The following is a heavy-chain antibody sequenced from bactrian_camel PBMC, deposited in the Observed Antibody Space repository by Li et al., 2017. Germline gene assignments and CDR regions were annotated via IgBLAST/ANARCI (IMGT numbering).Heavy chain of an antibody. J-gene: IGHJ6*01. CDR1: SVTYSSYC. CDR2: IWTIGGAT. V-gene: IGHV3-3*01. D-gene: IGHD3*01. Sequence: HVQLVESGGGSVQAAGSLRLSCAASSVTYSSYCLGWFRQAPGKEREGVAAIWTIGGATYYDDSVKGRFTISWDDAKNTLYLQMNTLKPEDTAMYYCAADRGNFGYQLRARTFDFWGQGTQVTVS. CDR3: AADRGNFGYQLRARTFDF.